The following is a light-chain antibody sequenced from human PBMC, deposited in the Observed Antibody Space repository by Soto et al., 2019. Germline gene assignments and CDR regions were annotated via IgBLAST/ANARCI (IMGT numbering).Light chain of an antibody. CDR3: QVWDIGTALV. J-gene: IGLJ3*02. V-gene: IGLV3-21*02. Sequence: SYELTQPPSASVAPGQTARITCEEKNIGSNRVNWYQQKPCQAPVLVVYDDRDRPSGIPERFSGSNGGSMATLIISRVEAGNEADYYCQVWDIGTALVFGGGTKLTVL. CDR1: NIGSNR. CDR2: DDR.